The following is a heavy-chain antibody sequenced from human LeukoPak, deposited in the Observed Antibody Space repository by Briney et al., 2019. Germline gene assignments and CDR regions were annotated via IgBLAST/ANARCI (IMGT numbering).Heavy chain of an antibody. D-gene: IGHD1-26*01. CDR3: AKEGPHSGSYPDAFDI. V-gene: IGHV3-33*06. Sequence: ERSLRLSCAASGFTFSSYGMHWVRQAPGKGLEWVTVIWYDGSNKYYADSVKGRFTISRDNSKNTLYLQMNSLRAEDTAVYYCAKEGPHSGSYPDAFDIWGQGTMVTVSS. J-gene: IGHJ3*02. CDR1: GFTFSSYG. CDR2: IWYDGSNK.